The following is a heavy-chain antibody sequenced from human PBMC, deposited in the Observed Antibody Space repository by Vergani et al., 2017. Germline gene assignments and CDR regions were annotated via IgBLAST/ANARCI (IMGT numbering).Heavy chain of an antibody. CDR3: ARGGRFESPSRNYYYYMDV. CDR2: ISYDGSNK. V-gene: IGHV3-30-3*01. Sequence: QVQLVESGGGVVQPWRSLRLSCAASGFTFSSYAMHWVRQAPGKGLEWVAVISYDGSNKYYADSVKGRFTISRDNSKNTLYLQMNSLRAEDTAVYYCARGGRFESPSRNYYYYMDVWGKGTTVTVSS. D-gene: IGHD3-10*01. J-gene: IGHJ6*03. CDR1: GFTFSSYA.